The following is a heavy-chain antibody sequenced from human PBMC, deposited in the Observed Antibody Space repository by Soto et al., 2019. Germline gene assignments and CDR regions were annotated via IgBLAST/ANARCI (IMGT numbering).Heavy chain of an antibody. V-gene: IGHV5-10-1*01. CDR2: ADPSDSQT. CDR1: GYSFAGYW. J-gene: IGHJ4*02. D-gene: IGHD3-22*01. CDR3: ARQIYDSDTGPNFQYYFDS. Sequence: GESLKISCKGSGYSFAGYWITWVRQKPGKGLEWMGRADPSDSQTYYSPSFRGHVTISATKSITTVFLQWSSLRASDTAMYYCARQIYDSDTGPNFQYYFDSWGQGTPVTVSS.